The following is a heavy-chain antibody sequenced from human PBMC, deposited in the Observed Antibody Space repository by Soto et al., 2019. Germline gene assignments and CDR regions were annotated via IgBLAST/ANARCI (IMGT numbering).Heavy chain of an antibody. CDR3: AKGVYDSSGYYSSYPDYYFDY. CDR2: ISGSGGST. CDR1: GFTFSSYA. Sequence: EVQLLESGGGLVQPGGSLRLSCAASGFTFSSYAMSWVRQAPGKGLEWVSAISGSGGSTYYADSVKGRFTISRDNSKKPLYLQMNSLRAEDTAVYYCAKGVYDSSGYYSSYPDYYFDYWGQGTLVTVSS. J-gene: IGHJ4*02. D-gene: IGHD3-22*01. V-gene: IGHV3-23*01.